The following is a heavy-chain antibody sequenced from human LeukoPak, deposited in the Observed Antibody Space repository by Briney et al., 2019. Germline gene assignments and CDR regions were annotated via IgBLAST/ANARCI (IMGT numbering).Heavy chain of an antibody. J-gene: IGHJ6*03. CDR1: GGSISSYY. V-gene: IGHV4-59*01. D-gene: IGHD6-6*01. CDR3: ARGASPIATRPDYMDV. Sequence: KPSETLSLTCTVSGGSISSYYWSWIRQPPGRGLEWIGYIYYSGSTNYNPSLKSRVTISVDTSKNQLSLKLSSVTAADTAVYYCARGASPIATRPDYMDVWGKGTTVTVSS. CDR2: IYYSGST.